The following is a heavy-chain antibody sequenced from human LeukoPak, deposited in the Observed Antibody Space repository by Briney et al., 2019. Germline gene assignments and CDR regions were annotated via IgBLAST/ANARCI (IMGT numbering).Heavy chain of an antibody. D-gene: IGHD5-12*01. Sequence: PSETLSLTCTVSVGSISIYHWIWIRQPPGKGREWIGYIYYSGTTYYNPSLKSRVTISLDTSKNKCSLNLTSVNVADTAVYYCARAGGYSGYASNWGQGTLVTVSS. V-gene: IGHV4-59*01. CDR2: IYYSGTT. CDR1: VGSISIYH. J-gene: IGHJ4*02. CDR3: ARAGGYSGYASN.